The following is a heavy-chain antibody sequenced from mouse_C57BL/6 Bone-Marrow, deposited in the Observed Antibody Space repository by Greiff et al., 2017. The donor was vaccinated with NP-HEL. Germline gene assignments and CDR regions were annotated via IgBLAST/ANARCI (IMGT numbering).Heavy chain of an antibody. J-gene: IGHJ3*01. Sequence: VQLQESGAELVKPGASVKLSCKASGYTFTSYWMHWVKQRPGQGLEWIGMIHPNSGSTNYNEKFKSKATLTVDKSSSTAYMQLSSLTSEDSAVYYCARGITTVVARAYWGQGTLVTVSA. D-gene: IGHD1-1*01. CDR3: ARGITTVVARAY. V-gene: IGHV1-64*01. CDR2: IHPNSGST. CDR1: GYTFTSYW.